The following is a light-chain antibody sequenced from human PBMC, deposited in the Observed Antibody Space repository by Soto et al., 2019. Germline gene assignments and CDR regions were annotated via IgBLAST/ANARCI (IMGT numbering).Light chain of an antibody. J-gene: IGKJ4*01. CDR1: QSISNY. V-gene: IGKV1-9*01. Sequence: DIQMTQSPSFLSASVGDRITITCRASQSISNYLAWYQQKPGKAPELLVYAASSLQSGVPSRFSGGGSETEFSLTIRTLQPEDFATYYCQQLFSSPRTFGGGTKVDI. CDR2: AAS. CDR3: QQLFSSPRT.